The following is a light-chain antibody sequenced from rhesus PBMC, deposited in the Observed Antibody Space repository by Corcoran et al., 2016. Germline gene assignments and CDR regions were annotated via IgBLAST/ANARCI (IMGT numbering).Light chain of an antibody. Sequence: DIQMTQSPSSLSASVGDTVTITCRASQGISSWLAWYQQKPGKAPKLLIYKASSLQSGVPSRFSGSGSGTDFTLTISSLQSEDFATYSCQQYSSRPWTFGQGTKVEIK. V-gene: IGKV1-22*01. CDR1: QGISSW. CDR2: KAS. J-gene: IGKJ1*01. CDR3: QQYSSRPWT.